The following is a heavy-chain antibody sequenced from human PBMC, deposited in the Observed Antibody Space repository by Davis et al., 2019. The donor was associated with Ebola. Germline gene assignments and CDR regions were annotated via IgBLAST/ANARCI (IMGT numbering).Heavy chain of an antibody. J-gene: IGHJ6*04. CDR2: IYYSGST. D-gene: IGHD2-2*01. CDR3: ARDSSSASGMDV. Sequence: SETLSLTCTVSALSLSSCGYYWSWIRQHPGKGLEWIGYIYYSGSTYYNASLKSRVTISVDTSKNQFSLKLSSVTAADTALYYCARDSSSASGMDVWGKGTTVTVSS. V-gene: IGHV4-31*03. CDR1: ALSLSSCGYY.